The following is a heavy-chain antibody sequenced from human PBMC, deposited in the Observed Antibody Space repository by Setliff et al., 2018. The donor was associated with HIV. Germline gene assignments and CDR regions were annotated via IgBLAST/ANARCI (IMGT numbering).Heavy chain of an antibody. D-gene: IGHD3-22*01. CDR2: MYHSGST. CDR3: ASRWGSYYDTNGHPFDY. V-gene: IGHV4-38-2*01. CDR1: GHSIRSGYY. J-gene: IGHJ4*02. Sequence: SETLSLTCSVSGHSIRSGYYWGWIRQLPGKGLEWIGTMYHSGSTYYNPSLQGRVTMFFDTSEDHFSLRLSSVTAADTAVYYCASRWGSYYDTNGHPFDYWGQGTLVTVSS.